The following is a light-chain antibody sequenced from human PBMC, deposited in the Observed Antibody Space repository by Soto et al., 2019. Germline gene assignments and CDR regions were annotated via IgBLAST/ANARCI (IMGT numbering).Light chain of an antibody. CDR2: AAS. J-gene: IGKJ4*02. V-gene: IGKV1-27*01. CDR3: QKYTNVPA. Sequence: DIQMTQSPSSFSASVGDRVTITCRASQGISNYLAWYQQIPGKVPKLLISAASTLQAGVPSRFSGSGSGTDFTLTISILQPEDVATYYCQKYTNVPAFGGGTKVEIK. CDR1: QGISNY.